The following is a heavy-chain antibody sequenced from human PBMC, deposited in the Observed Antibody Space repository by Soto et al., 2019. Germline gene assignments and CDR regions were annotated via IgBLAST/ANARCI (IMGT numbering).Heavy chain of an antibody. V-gene: IGHV3-30*18. D-gene: IGHD5-18*01. CDR1: GFTFSSYG. J-gene: IGHJ4*02. CDR2: ISYDGSNK. Sequence: GGSLRLSCAASGFTFSSYGMHWVRQAPGKGLEWVAVISYDGSNKYYADSVKGRFTISRDNSKNTLYLQMNSLRAEDTAVYYCAKDRYSYGTWRPSGHWGQGTLVTVSS. CDR3: AKDRYSYGTWRPSGH.